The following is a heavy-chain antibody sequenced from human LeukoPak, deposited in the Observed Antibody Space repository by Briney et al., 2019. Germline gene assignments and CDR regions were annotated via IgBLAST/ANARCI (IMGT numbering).Heavy chain of an antibody. Sequence: PGASLRLSCAASGFTFSSYAMSWVRQAPGKGLEWVSAINGSGGSTYYADSVKGRFTISRDNSKNTLYLQMNSLRAEDTAVYYCAKATEWLVPNWFDPWGQGTLVTVSS. CDR3: AKATEWLVPNWFDP. V-gene: IGHV3-23*01. CDR1: GFTFSSYA. J-gene: IGHJ5*02. CDR2: INGSGGST. D-gene: IGHD6-19*01.